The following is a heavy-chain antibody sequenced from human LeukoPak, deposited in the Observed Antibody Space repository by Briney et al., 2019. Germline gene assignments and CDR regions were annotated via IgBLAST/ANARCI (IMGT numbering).Heavy chain of an antibody. V-gene: IGHV3-30-3*01. J-gene: IGHJ6*02. CDR2: ISYDGSNK. Sequence: GGSLRLSCAASGFTFSSYAMHWVRQAPGKGLEWVAVISYDGSNKYYADPVKGRFTISRDNSKNTLYLQMNSLRAEDTAVYYCARKFYYYHGMDVWGQGTTVTVSS. CDR1: GFTFSSYA. CDR3: ARKFYYYHGMDV.